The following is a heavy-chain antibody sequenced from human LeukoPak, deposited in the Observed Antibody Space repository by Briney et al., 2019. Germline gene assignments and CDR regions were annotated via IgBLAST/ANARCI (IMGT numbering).Heavy chain of an antibody. CDR2: INHSGST. V-gene: IGHV4-34*01. CDR1: GGSFSGYY. Sequence: PSETLSLTCAVYGGSFSGYYWSWIRQPPGKGLEWTGEINHSGSTNYNPSLKSRVTISVDTSKNQFSLKLSSVTAADTAVYYCASYSSSPLFDYWGQGTLVTVSS. CDR3: ASYSSSPLFDY. D-gene: IGHD6-6*01. J-gene: IGHJ4*02.